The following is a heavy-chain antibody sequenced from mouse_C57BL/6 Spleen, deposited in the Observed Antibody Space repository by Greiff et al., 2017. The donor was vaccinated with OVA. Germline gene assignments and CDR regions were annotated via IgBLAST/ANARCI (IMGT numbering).Heavy chain of an antibody. Sequence: QVQLKESGAELARPGASVKLSCKASGFTFTSYGISWVKQRTGQGLEWIGEIYPRSGNTYYNEKFKGKATLSADKSSSTAYMELRSLTSEDSAVYFCARWDSSGASAYWGQGTLVTVSA. CDR1: GFTFTSYG. D-gene: IGHD3-2*02. V-gene: IGHV1-81*01. CDR2: IYPRSGNT. CDR3: ARWDSSGASAY. J-gene: IGHJ3*01.